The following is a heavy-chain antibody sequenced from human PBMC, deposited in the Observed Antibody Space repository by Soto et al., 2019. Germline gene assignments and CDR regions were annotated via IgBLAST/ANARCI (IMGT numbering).Heavy chain of an antibody. CDR3: ARGEPHHYFDY. CDR2: IYSGGST. D-gene: IGHD3-16*01. Sequence: EVQLVESGGGLVQPGGSLGLSCAASGFTVSTKYMNWVRQAPGKGLEWVSVIYSGGSTYYADSVKGRFTISRDNSKNTLFLQMNSLRVEDTAVYYCARGEPHHYFDYWGQGTLVTVSS. V-gene: IGHV3-66*01. J-gene: IGHJ4*02. CDR1: GFTVSTKY.